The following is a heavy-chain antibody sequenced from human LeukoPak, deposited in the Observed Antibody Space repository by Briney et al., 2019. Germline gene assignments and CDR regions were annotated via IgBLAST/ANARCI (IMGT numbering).Heavy chain of an antibody. CDR3: ARHEGDGDHFDY. V-gene: IGHV4-59*08. D-gene: IGHD2-21*02. Sequence: PSETLPLTCSVSGGSISSYYWSWIRQPPGKGLEWIGYIYFSGRTNYSPSLQSRVTISVDTSKNQFSLRLNSMTTADTAVYFCARHEGDGDHFDYWGQATLVSVSS. CDR2: IYFSGRT. J-gene: IGHJ4*02. CDR1: GGSISSYY.